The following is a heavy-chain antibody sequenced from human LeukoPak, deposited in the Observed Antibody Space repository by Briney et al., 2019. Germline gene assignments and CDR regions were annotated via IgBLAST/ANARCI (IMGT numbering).Heavy chain of an antibody. CDR2: IYYSGST. CDR3: ARKGLTGGLDY. J-gene: IGHJ4*02. CDR1: GASIRSAGYY. V-gene: IGHV4-61*08. D-gene: IGHD2-8*02. Sequence: SETLSLTCTVSGASIRSAGYYWSWIRQPPGKGLEWIGYIYYSGSTNYSPSLKSRVTISVDTSKNQFSLKLSSVTAADTAVYYCARKGLTGGLDYWGQGTLVTVSS.